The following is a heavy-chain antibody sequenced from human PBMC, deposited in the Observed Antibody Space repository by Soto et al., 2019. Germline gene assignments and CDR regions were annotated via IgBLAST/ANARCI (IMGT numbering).Heavy chain of an antibody. Sequence: QLQLQESGPGLVRPSETLSLTCTVSGGSISSLTYNWGWIRQPPGKGLEWIGNIYYSGSPYYNPSLKSRVTISVDTSKTQFSLRLRSVTAADTALYYCARHPITTVTTFDSWGQGTLVTVSS. D-gene: IGHD4-17*01. CDR2: IYYSGSP. J-gene: IGHJ4*02. V-gene: IGHV4-39*01. CDR1: GGSISSLTYN. CDR3: ARHPITTVTTFDS.